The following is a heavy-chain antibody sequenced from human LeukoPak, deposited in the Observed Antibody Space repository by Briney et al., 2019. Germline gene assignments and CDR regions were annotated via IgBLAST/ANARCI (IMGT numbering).Heavy chain of an antibody. D-gene: IGHD3-22*01. V-gene: IGHV1-2*02. Sequence: ASVKVSCKASGYNFTGYYIHWVRQAPGQGPEWMGWINPNSGGTNYAQKFQGRVTMTRDTSISTAYMELSRLRSDDTAVYYYARVDYYDSSPWGQGTLVTVSS. CDR3: ARVDYYDSSP. J-gene: IGHJ4*02. CDR1: GYNFTGYY. CDR2: INPNSGGT.